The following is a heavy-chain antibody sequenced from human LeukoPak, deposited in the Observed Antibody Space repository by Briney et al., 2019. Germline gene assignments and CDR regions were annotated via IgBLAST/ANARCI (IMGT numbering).Heavy chain of an antibody. D-gene: IGHD6-19*01. V-gene: IGHV3-30*02. Sequence: PGGSLRLSCVASGFTFSTSGMHWVRQAPGKGLEWVAFIRYDGSNKYYADSVKGRFTISRDNSKNTLYLQMNSLRAEDTAVYYCAKEQWLVPNFDYWGQGTLVTVSS. J-gene: IGHJ4*02. CDR1: GFTFSTSG. CDR2: IRYDGSNK. CDR3: AKEQWLVPNFDY.